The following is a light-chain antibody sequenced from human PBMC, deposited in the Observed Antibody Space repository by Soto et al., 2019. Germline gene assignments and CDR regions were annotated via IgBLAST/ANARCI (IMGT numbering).Light chain of an antibody. CDR1: SSDVGGYNY. CDR3: SSYAGSNNFPYV. CDR2: EVS. V-gene: IGLV2-8*01. J-gene: IGLJ1*01. Sequence: QSVLTQPPSASGSPGQSVTISCTGTSSDVGGYNYVSWYQQHPGKAPKLMIYEVSKRPSGVPDRFSGSKSGNTASLTVSGPQAEDEADYYCSSYAGSNNFPYVFGTGTKVTVL.